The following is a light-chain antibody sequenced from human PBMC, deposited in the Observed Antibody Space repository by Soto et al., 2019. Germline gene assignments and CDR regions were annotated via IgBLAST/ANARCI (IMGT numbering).Light chain of an antibody. CDR1: QSVSSY. Sequence: EIVLTQSPATLSISPGERATLSCRASQSVSSYLAWYQQKPGQAPRLLIYDASNRATGIPARFSGSGSGTDFTLTISSLEPEEFAVYYCQQRSNWLVTFGQGTRLEIK. V-gene: IGKV3-11*01. CDR2: DAS. CDR3: QQRSNWLVT. J-gene: IGKJ5*01.